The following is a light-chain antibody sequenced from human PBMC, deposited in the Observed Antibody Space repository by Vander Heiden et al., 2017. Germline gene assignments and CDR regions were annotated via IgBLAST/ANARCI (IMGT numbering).Light chain of an antibody. Sequence: EIVLTQSPATLSLSPGERATLSCRASQGVGDYLAWYQQKPGQAPRLLIYDASNRATGIPARFSGSGSGTAFTLTISSLEPEDFAVYYCQQRSNWPPLTFGGGTRVEIK. CDR1: QGVGDY. CDR3: QQRSNWPPLT. V-gene: IGKV3-11*01. CDR2: DAS. J-gene: IGKJ4*01.